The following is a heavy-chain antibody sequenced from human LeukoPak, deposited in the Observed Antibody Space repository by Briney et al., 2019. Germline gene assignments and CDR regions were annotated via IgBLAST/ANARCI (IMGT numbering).Heavy chain of an antibody. CDR2: ITGSGGNT. CDR3: AKDYNYYDSSGYEFDI. CDR1: GFTFSSYA. D-gene: IGHD3-22*01. J-gene: IGHJ3*02. Sequence: PGGSLRLSCAASGFTFSSYAMSWVRQAPGKGLEWVSSITGSGGNTYYAVSVKGRFTISRDNSKNTLYLQMNSLRAEDTAVYYCAKDYNYYDSSGYEFDIWGQGTMVTVSS. V-gene: IGHV3-23*01.